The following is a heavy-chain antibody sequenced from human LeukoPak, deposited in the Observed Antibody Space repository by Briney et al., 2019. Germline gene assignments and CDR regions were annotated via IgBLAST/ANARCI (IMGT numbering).Heavy chain of an antibody. Sequence: ASVKVSCKASGYTFTGYYMHWVRQAPGQGLEWTGWINPNSGGTNYAQKFQGRVTMTRDTSISTAYMELSRLRSDDTAVYYSARGAIAALYYFDYWGQGTLVTVSS. CDR1: GYTFTGYY. D-gene: IGHD6-13*01. CDR3: ARGAIAALYYFDY. J-gene: IGHJ4*02. CDR2: INPNSGGT. V-gene: IGHV1-2*02.